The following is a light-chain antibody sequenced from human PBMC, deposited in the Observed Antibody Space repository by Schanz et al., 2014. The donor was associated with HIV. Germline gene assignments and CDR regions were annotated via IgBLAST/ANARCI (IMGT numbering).Light chain of an antibody. CDR3: QTWGTGIQV. Sequence: QSVLTQSPSASASLGASVKLTCTLSSGHSTYVIAWHQQQPGTGPRFLMKVNSDVGHTKGDGIPDRFSGSSSGAERYLTISSLQSEDEADYYCQTWGTGIQVFGGGTKLTVL. J-gene: IGLJ3*02. CDR2: VNSDVGH. CDR1: SGHSTYV. V-gene: IGLV4-69*02.